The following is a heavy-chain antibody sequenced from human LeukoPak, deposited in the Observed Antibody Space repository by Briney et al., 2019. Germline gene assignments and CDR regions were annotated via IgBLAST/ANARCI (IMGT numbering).Heavy chain of an antibody. CDR1: GFTFSNYA. Sequence: PGGSLRLSCAASGFTFSNYAMSWVGQAPGKELEWVSAISGSGGSTYYADSVKGRFTISSDTSKNTLHLQMNSLRAEDTAVYFCAKGRGLNLYGMDVWGQGTTVTVSS. J-gene: IGHJ6*02. V-gene: IGHV3-23*01. CDR2: ISGSGGST. D-gene: IGHD3-10*01. CDR3: AKGRGLNLYGMDV.